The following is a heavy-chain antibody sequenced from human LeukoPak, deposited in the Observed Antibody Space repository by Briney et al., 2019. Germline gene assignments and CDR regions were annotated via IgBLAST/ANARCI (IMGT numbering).Heavy chain of an antibody. CDR2: ISAYNGNT. V-gene: IGHV1-18*01. CDR3: ARHPGYSSSWYSPSDF. D-gene: IGHD6-13*01. Sequence: ASVKVSCKASGYTFTSYGISWVRQAPGQGLEWMGWISAYNGNTNYAQKLQGRVTMTTDTSTSTAYMELRSLRSDDTAVYYCARHPGYSSSWYSPSDFWGQGTLVTVSS. J-gene: IGHJ4*02. CDR1: GYTFTSYG.